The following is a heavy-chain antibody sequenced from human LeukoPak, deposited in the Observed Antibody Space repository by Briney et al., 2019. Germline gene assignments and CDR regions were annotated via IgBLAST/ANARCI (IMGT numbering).Heavy chain of an antibody. CDR2: IYTSGNT. D-gene: IGHD2-15*01. CDR3: ARGLRAGWFDP. V-gene: IGHV4-61*02. CDR1: GGSISSNNYY. J-gene: IGHJ5*02. Sequence: PSQTLSLTCSVSGGSISSNNYYWSWIRQPAGKGLEWIGRIYTSGNTNYNLSLKSRVTISVDTSKNQFSLKLSSVTAADTAVYYCARGLRAGWFDPWGQGTLVTVSS.